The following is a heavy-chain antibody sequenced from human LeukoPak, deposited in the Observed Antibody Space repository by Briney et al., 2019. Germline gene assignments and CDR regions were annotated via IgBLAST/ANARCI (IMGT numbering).Heavy chain of an antibody. Sequence: PSETLSLTCTVSGGSISSSTYYWGWIRQPPGKGLEWIGTIYYSGSTYYNPSLKSRVTISVDTSKNQFSLKLSSVTAADTAVYYCARYGYNPIDYWGQGTLVTVSS. D-gene: IGHD5-24*01. J-gene: IGHJ4*02. CDR1: GGSISSSTYY. CDR2: IYYSGST. CDR3: ARYGYNPIDY. V-gene: IGHV4-39*07.